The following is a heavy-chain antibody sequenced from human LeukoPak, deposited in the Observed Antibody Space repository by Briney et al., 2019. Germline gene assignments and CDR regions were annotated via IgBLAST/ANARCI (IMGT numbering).Heavy chain of an antibody. CDR1: GYTFTSYG. Sequence: GASVKVSCKASGYTFTSYGISWVRQAPGQGLKWMGWISAYNGNTNYAQKLQGRVTMTTDTSTSTAYMELRSLRSDDTAVYYCATTKYYDFWSGYLEIDPWGQGTLVTVSS. D-gene: IGHD3-3*01. CDR3: ATTKYYDFWSGYLEIDP. J-gene: IGHJ5*02. CDR2: ISAYNGNT. V-gene: IGHV1-18*01.